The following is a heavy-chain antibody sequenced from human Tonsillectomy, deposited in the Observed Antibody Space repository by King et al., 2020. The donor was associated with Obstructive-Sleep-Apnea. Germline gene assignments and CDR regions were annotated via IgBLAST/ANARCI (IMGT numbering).Heavy chain of an antibody. CDR1: GFNFGDYS. CDR3: ARDRNWAFDH. V-gene: IGHV3-48*04. CDR2: VFTSNDMK. D-gene: IGHD7-27*01. J-gene: IGHJ4*02. Sequence: VQLVESGGGLVQPGGSLRLSCAASGFNFGDYSMNWVRQAPGKGLEWISYVFTSNDMKYYADSVKGRFTISRDSAKNSLYLQMNSLRVDDTAVYYCARDRNWAFDHLGQGTLVTVSS.